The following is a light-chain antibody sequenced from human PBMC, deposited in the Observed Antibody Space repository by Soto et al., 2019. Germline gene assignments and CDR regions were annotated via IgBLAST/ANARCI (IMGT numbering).Light chain of an antibody. CDR1: SSNIGSNY. V-gene: IGLV1-47*01. Sequence: QSVLTQPPSASGTPGQRVTISCSGSSSNIGSNYVYWYQQLPGTAPKLPIYRNNQRPSGVPDRFSGSKSGTSASLAISGLRSEDEADYYCAAWDDSLSSYVFGTGTKVTVL. CDR3: AAWDDSLSSYV. CDR2: RNN. J-gene: IGLJ1*01.